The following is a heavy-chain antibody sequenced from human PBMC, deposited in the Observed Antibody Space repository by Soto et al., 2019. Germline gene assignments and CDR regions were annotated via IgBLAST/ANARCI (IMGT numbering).Heavy chain of an antibody. V-gene: IGHV1-69*02. J-gene: IGHJ5*02. D-gene: IGHD6-13*01. CDR2: IIPILGIA. CDR1: GGTFSSYT. Sequence: QVQLVQSGAEVKKPGSSVKVSCKASGGTFSSYTISWVRQAPGQGLEWMGRIIPILGIANYAQKFQGRVTITADKSTSTAYMGLGSLRSEDTAVYYCARSLIAAAGTGWFDPWGQGTLVTVSS. CDR3: ARSLIAAAGTGWFDP.